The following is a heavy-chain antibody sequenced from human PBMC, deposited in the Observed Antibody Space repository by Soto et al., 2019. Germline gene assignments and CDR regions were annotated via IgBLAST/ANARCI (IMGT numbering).Heavy chain of an antibody. CDR2: IIPIFGTA. Sequence: QVQLVQSGAEAKKTGSSVKVSCKSSGGTFSSYAIRWVRQAPGQGLEWMGGIIPIFGTANYAQKFQGRVTITADDSTSTDYMELSSLRSEETAVYYCARYGRGYSSGWGQGTLVTVSS. D-gene: IGHD6-19*01. CDR1: GGTFSSYA. CDR3: ARYGRGYSSG. V-gene: IGHV1-69*01. J-gene: IGHJ4*02.